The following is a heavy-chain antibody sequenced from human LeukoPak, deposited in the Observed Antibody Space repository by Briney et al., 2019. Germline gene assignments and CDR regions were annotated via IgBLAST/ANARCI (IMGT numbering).Heavy chain of an antibody. D-gene: IGHD3-22*01. CDR3: ASYYYDSSGYYWRYFDY. CDR2: IYYSGST. J-gene: IGHJ4*02. CDR1: GGSISSYY. Sequence: TSETLSLTCTVSGGSISSYYWSWIRQPPGKGLEWIGYIYYSGSTNYNPSLKSRVTISVDTSKNQFSLKLSSVTAADTAVYYCASYYYDSSGYYWRYFDYWGQGTLVTVSS. V-gene: IGHV4-59*12.